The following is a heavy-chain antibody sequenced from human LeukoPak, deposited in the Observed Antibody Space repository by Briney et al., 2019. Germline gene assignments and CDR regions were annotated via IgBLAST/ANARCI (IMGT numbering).Heavy chain of an antibody. CDR3: AKGAYGSGSYYPTLNWFDP. Sequence: GESLRLYCAASGFTFRDYAMSGVRQAPGKGLEWVSAISGGGDVTYYADSVKGRFTVSRDNSKNVLYLQMNSLRAEDTALYSCAKGAYGSGSYYPTLNWFDPWGQGTLVTVSS. CDR1: GFTFRDYA. CDR2: ISGGGDVT. D-gene: IGHD3-10*01. J-gene: IGHJ5*02. V-gene: IGHV3-23*01.